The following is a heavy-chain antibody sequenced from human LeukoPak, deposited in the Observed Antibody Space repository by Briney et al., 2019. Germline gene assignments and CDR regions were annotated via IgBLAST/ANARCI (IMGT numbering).Heavy chain of an antibody. CDR2: ISGSGGST. Sequence: PGGSLRLSCAASGFTFSSYAMSWVRQAPGKGLEWVSAISGSGGSTYYADSVKGRFTISRDNSKNTLYLQMNSLRAEGTAVYYCAKGIAARPPGAPDYWGQGTLVTVSS. CDR3: AKGIAARPPGAPDY. CDR1: GFTFSSYA. V-gene: IGHV3-23*01. J-gene: IGHJ4*02. D-gene: IGHD6-6*01.